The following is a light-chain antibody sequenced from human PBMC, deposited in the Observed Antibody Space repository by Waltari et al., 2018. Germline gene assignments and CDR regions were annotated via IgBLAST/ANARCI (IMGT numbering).Light chain of an antibody. J-gene: IGLJ2*01. Sequence: NFILTQPHSVSESPGKTVTISCTRSSGSITRHYVQGYQQRPGSAPTNVIYEDDQRPSGVPDRFSGSVDRSSNSVSLTISGLETEDEADYYCQSYGDNYQLVFGGGTKLTVL. CDR2: EDD. V-gene: IGLV6-57*03. CDR1: SGSITRHY. CDR3: QSYGDNYQLV.